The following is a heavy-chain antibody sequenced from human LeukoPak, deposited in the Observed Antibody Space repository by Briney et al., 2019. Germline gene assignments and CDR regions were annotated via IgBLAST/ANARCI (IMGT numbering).Heavy chain of an antibody. J-gene: IGHJ4*02. CDR2: ISSSSSYI. D-gene: IGHD3-22*01. Sequence: GGSLRLSCAASGFTFSSYSMNWVRQAPGKGLEWVSSISSSSSYIYYADSVKGRFTISRDNAKNSLYLQMNSLRAEDTAVYYCAKDLDSSGLSPFDYWGQGTLVTVSS. CDR1: GFTFSSYS. V-gene: IGHV3-21*04. CDR3: AKDLDSSGLSPFDY.